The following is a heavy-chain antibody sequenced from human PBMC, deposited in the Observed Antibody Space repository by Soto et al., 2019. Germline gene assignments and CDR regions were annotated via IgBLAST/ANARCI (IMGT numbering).Heavy chain of an antibody. Sequence: QVQLEQSGAEVRKPGASIKVSCRVAGHTLTELSMHWVRQAPGKGLEWMGGFDPRDGKNFYAPKSHGRVIMIDDPSSNTAFVVLSSLRSHDTAVYYCASRPSPYTPGIYSLTLSLDSWGQGTLVTVSS. CDR1: GHTLTELS. CDR2: FDPRDGKN. CDR3: ASRPSPYTPGIYSLTLSLDS. D-gene: IGHD2-2*01. J-gene: IGHJ4*02. V-gene: IGHV1-24*01.